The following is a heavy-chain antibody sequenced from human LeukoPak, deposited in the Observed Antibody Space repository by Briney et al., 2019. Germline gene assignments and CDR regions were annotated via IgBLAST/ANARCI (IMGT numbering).Heavy chain of an antibody. CDR3: ARMSDILTGYYSHFHY. D-gene: IGHD3-9*01. V-gene: IGHV1-18*01. CDR1: GYTFTSYG. J-gene: IGHJ4*02. CDR2: ISAYNGNT. Sequence: ASVKVSCKASGYTFTSYGISWVRQAPGQGLEWMGWISAYNGNTNYAQKLQGRVTMTTDTSTSTAYMELRSLRSDDTAVYYCARMSDILTGYYSHFHYWGQGTLVTVSS.